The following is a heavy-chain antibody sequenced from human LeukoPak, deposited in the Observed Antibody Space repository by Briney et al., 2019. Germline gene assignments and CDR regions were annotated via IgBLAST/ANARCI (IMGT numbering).Heavy chain of an antibody. D-gene: IGHD4-11*01. CDR1: GYTFTSYD. V-gene: IGHV1-69*04. CDR2: IIPILGIA. J-gene: IGHJ4*02. Sequence: SVKVSCKASGYTFTSYDINWVRQATGQGLEWMGRIIPILGIANYAQKFQGRVTITADKSMSTAYMELSSLRSEDTAVYYCARGTRMTTGFSFFDYWGQGTLVTVSS. CDR3: ARGTRMTTGFSFFDY.